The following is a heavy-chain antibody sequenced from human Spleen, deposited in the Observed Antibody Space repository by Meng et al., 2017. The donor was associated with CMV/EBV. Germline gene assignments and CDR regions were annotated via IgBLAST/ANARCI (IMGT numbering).Heavy chain of an antibody. J-gene: IGHJ5*02. CDR1: GYTFTSYY. D-gene: IGHD3-10*01. CDR2: FNPSGGST. Sequence: QVQLVQSGAEVKKPGASGKVSCKASGYTFTSYYMHWVRQAPGKGLEWMGIFNPSGGSTSYAQKFQGRVTMTGDTSTSTVYMELSSLRSDDTAVYHCARGVSYWDPWGQGNLVTVSS. V-gene: IGHV1-46*01. CDR3: ARGVSYWDP.